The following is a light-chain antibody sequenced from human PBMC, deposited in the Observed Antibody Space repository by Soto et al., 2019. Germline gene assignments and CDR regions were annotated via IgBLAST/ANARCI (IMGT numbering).Light chain of an antibody. Sequence: DIQMTQSPSSLSASVGDRVTITCRTSQSVTYYLNWYQQKPGKAPKLLIYAASRLQGGVPSRFSGSGSGTDFTLTISSLQPDDFATYYCQQSYNIPPTFGQGTRLDIK. CDR2: AAS. CDR3: QQSYNIPPT. CDR1: QSVTYY. J-gene: IGKJ5*01. V-gene: IGKV1-39*01.